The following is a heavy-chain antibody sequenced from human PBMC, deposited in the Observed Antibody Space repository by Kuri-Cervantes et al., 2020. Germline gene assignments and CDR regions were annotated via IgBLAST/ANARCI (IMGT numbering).Heavy chain of an antibody. CDR1: GFTVSSNY. D-gene: IGHD6-13*01. CDR3: AKSNSHSSSWYPSWFDP. Sequence: GGSLRLSCAASGFTVSSNYMSWVRQAPGKGLEWVSSISSSSSYIYYADSVKGRFTISRDNAKNTLYLQMNSLRAEDTGVYYCAKSNSHSSSWYPSWFDPWGQGTLVTVSS. V-gene: IGHV3-21*04. CDR2: ISSSSSYI. J-gene: IGHJ5*02.